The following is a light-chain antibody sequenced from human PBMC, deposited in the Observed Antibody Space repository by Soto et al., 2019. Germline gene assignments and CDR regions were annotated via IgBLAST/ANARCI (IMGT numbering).Light chain of an antibody. CDR1: QTISSW. CDR2: KAS. V-gene: IGKV1-5*03. Sequence: DIQMTQSPSTLSGSVGDRVTITCRASQTISSWLAWYQQKPRKAAKLLIYKASTLQSGVPSRFSGRGSGTEVTLTISSLQPHDFATYYSQHYNIYSESSGQGTKVELK. CDR3: QHYNIYSES. J-gene: IGKJ1*01.